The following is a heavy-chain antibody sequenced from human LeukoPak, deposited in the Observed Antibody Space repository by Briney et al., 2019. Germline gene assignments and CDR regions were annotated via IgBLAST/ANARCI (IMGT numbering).Heavy chain of an antibody. D-gene: IGHD6-13*01. CDR1: GFTFSSYA. CDR3: AKSFSSSWTVDAFDT. J-gene: IGHJ3*02. Sequence: GGSLRLSCAASGFTFSSYAMSWVRQAPGKGLEWVSAISGSGGSTYYADSVKGRFTISRDNSKNTLYLQMNSLRAEDTAVYYCAKSFSSSWTVDAFDTWGQGTMVTVSS. CDR2: ISGSGGST. V-gene: IGHV3-23*01.